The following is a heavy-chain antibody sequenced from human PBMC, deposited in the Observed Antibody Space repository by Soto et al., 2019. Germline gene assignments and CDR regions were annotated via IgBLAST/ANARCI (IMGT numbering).Heavy chain of an antibody. CDR2: IYYSGST. D-gene: IGHD3-9*01. J-gene: IGHJ4*02. V-gene: IGHV4-39*01. CDR3: ARQPRILTGNPGHFDY. Sequence: SETLSLTCTVSGGSISSSSYYWGWIRQPPGKGLEWIGSIYYSGSTYYNPSLKSQVTISVDTSKNQFSLKLSSVTAADTAVYYCARQPRILTGNPGHFDYWGKGTLVTV. CDR1: GGSISSSSYY.